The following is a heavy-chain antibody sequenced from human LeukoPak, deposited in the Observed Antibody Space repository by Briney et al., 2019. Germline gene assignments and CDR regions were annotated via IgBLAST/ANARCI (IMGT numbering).Heavy chain of an antibody. CDR1: GGSVSSGSYY. CDR2: IYYSGST. Sequence: TSSETLSLTCTVSGGSVSSGSYYGSWIRQPPGKGLEWIGYIYYSGSTNYNPSLKSRVTISVDTSKNQFSLKLSSVTAADTAVYYCAEAAAGTYYGMDVWGQGTTVTVSS. V-gene: IGHV4-61*01. D-gene: IGHD6-13*01. J-gene: IGHJ6*02. CDR3: AEAAAGTYYGMDV.